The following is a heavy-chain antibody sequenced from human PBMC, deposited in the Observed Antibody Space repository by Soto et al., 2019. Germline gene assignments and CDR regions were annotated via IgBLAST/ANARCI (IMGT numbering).Heavy chain of an antibody. D-gene: IGHD3-16*01. CDR2: INPNSGGT. V-gene: IGHV1-2*02. CDR3: ARILGDDAFDI. Sequence: GXSVKVSCKASGYTFTCYYMHWVRQAPGQGLEWMGWINPNSGGTNYAQKFQGRFTMTRDTPISTSYMELSRLRSDETAVYYCARILGDDAFDIWGQGTMVTVSS. J-gene: IGHJ3*02. CDR1: GYTFTCYY.